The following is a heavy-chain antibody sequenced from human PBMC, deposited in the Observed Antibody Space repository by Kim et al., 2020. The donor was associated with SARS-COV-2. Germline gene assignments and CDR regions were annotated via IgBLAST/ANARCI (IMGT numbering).Heavy chain of an antibody. CDR1: GGTFSSYA. V-gene: IGHV1-69*04. CDR3: ARDPNGQQLVDPYFDY. D-gene: IGHD6-13*01. Sequence: SVKVSCKASGGTFSSYAISWVRQAPGQGLEWMGRIIPIFGIANYAQKFQGRVTITADKSTSTAYMELSSLRSEDTAVYYCARDPNGQQLVDPYFDYWGQ. CDR2: IIPIFGIA. J-gene: IGHJ4*02.